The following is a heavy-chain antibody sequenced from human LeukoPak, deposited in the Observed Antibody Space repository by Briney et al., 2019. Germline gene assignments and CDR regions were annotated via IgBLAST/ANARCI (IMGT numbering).Heavy chain of an antibody. Sequence: ASVKVSCKASGYTFTSYAMHWVRQAPGQRLEWMGWINAGNGNTKYSQKFQGRVTITRDTSASTAYMELSSLRSEDTAVYYCARGSDYDFWSGYYPGYYYGMDVWGQGTTVTVSS. CDR3: ARGSDYDFWSGYYPGYYYGMDV. D-gene: IGHD3-3*01. CDR1: GYTFTSYA. CDR2: INAGNGNT. J-gene: IGHJ6*02. V-gene: IGHV1-3*01.